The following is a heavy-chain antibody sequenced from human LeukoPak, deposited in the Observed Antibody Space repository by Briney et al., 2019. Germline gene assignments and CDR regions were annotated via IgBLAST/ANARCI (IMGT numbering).Heavy chain of an antibody. V-gene: IGHV3-48*03. D-gene: IGHD1-26*01. Sequence: GGSLRLSCAASGFTFSTYDMNWVRQAPGKGLEWVSYISSSGITIYYADSVKGRFTISRDNAKNSLYLQMNSLRAEDTAVYYCARGCHWELQGRERGFRYRGTGALVTVSS. J-gene: IGHJ4*02. CDR1: GFTFSTYD. CDR2: ISSSGITI. CDR3: ARGCHWELQGRERGFRY.